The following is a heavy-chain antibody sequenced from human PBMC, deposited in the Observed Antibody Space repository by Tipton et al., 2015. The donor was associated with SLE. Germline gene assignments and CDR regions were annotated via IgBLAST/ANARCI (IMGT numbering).Heavy chain of an antibody. J-gene: IGHJ4*02. V-gene: IGHV4-59*12. Sequence: LRLSCTVSGASISSYYWSWIRQPPGKGLEWIGYICYSGSTNYNPSLKSRVTISVDTSKNQFSLKLSSVTAADTAVYYCAGLYGDYDSDYWGQGTLVTVSS. CDR1: GASISSYY. CDR3: AGLYGDYDSDY. CDR2: ICYSGST. D-gene: IGHD4-17*01.